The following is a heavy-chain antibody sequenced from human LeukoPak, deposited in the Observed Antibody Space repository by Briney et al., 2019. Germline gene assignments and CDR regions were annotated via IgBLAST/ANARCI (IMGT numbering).Heavy chain of an antibody. Sequence: SETLSLTCTVSGGSISSYYWSWIRQPPGKGLEWIGYIYYSGSTYYNPSLKSRVTISVDTSKNQFSLKLSSVTAADTAVYYCARRSHYYDSSGYSDYWGQGTLVTVSS. V-gene: IGHV4-59*08. CDR2: IYYSGST. J-gene: IGHJ4*02. CDR3: ARRSHYYDSSGYSDY. CDR1: GGSISSYY. D-gene: IGHD3-22*01.